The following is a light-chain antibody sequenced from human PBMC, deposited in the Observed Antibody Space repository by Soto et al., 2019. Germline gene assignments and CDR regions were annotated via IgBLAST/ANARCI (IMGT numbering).Light chain of an antibody. J-gene: IGKJ2*01. V-gene: IGKV3-15*01. CDR2: GAS. CDR3: QPYNNWPPLYT. CDR1: QSVSSN. Sequence: EIVMTQSPATLSVSPGERATLSCRASQSVSSNLAWYQQKPGQAPRLLIYGASTRATGIPARFSGSGSGTEVTLTISSLQSEDFAVYYCQPYNNWPPLYTFGQGTKLEIK.